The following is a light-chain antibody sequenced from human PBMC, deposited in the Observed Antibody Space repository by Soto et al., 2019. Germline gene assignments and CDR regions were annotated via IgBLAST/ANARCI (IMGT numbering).Light chain of an antibody. J-gene: IGKJ1*01. Sequence: DIEMTQSPASLSASVGDRVTITCRASQSISSYLNWYQQKPGQAPKLLIYAASSLQSGVPSRFSGSGSGTDFTLTISSLQPEDFATYYCQQSYSTPHPCGQGTKVEIK. CDR3: QQSYSTPHP. V-gene: IGKV1-39*01. CDR1: QSISSY. CDR2: AAS.